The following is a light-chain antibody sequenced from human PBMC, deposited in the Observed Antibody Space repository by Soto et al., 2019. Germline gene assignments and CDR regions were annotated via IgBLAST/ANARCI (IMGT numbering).Light chain of an antibody. CDR1: SSDVGSYNF. CDR2: GVS. CDR3: CSYAGSTTPYV. V-gene: IGLV2-23*02. J-gene: IGLJ1*01. Sequence: QSVLAQPASVSGSPGQSITISCTGTSSDVGSYNFVSWYQQHPGEAPKLMFYGVSKRPSGVSNRFSGSKSGNTASLTISGLQAEDEADYYCCSYAGSTTPYVFGTGTKLTVL.